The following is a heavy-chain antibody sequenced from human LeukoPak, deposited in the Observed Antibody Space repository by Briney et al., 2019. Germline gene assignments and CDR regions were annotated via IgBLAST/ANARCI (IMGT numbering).Heavy chain of an antibody. D-gene: IGHD2-21*02. CDR1: GYSFNIYW. CDR2: IFPGDSDT. J-gene: IGHJ3*02. V-gene: IGHV5-51*01. Sequence: GASLKISCKASGYSFNIYWIGWVRQMPGKGLEWMGIIFPGDSDTRYSPSFQGQVTFSVDKSITTAYLQWSSLKASDTAMYYCARWVTADRGKKDAFDIWGQGTMVTVSS. CDR3: ARWVTADRGKKDAFDI.